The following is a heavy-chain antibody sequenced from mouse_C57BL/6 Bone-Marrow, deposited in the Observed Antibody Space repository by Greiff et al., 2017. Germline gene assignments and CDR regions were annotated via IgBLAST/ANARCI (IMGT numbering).Heavy chain of an antibody. CDR3: ARRRPPLYYGSSYWYFDV. Sequence: VQLQQSGPELVKPGASVKISCKASGYAFSSSWMNWVKQRPGKGLEWIGRIYPGDGDTNYNWKFKGKATLTADKSSSTAYMQLSSLTSEDSAVYFCARRRPPLYYGSSYWYFDVWGTGTTVTVSS. CDR1: GYAFSSSW. V-gene: IGHV1-82*01. CDR2: IYPGDGDT. D-gene: IGHD1-1*01. J-gene: IGHJ1*03.